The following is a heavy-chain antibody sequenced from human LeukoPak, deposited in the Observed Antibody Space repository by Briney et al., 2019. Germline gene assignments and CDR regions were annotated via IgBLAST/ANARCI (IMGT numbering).Heavy chain of an antibody. J-gene: IGHJ4*02. CDR2: ISSNGGST. D-gene: IGHD5-18*01. CDR1: GFTFSSYA. Sequence: GGSLRLSCSASGFTFSSYAMHWVRQAPGKGLEYVSAISSNGGSTYYADSVKGRFTISRDNSNNTLYLQMNSLRAEDTAVYYCANEGNTAMANFDYWGQGTLVTVSS. CDR3: ANEGNTAMANFDY. V-gene: IGHV3-64*04.